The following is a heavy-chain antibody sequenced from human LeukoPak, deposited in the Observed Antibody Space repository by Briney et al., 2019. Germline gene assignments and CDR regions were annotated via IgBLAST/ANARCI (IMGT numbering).Heavy chain of an antibody. CDR1: GYTFTSYH. CDR3: AKTPVGMVTLDY. Sequence: ASVKVSCKASGYTFTSYHMHWVRQAPGQGLEWMGIINPSGGTTNYAQKFRGRVTMTRDMSTSTVYMELSSLRSEDTAVYYCAKTPVGMVTLDYWGQGTLVTVSS. J-gene: IGHJ4*02. CDR2: INPSGGTT. D-gene: IGHD5-24*01. V-gene: IGHV1-46*01.